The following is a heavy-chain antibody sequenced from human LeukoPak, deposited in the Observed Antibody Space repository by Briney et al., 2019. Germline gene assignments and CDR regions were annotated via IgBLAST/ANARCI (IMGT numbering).Heavy chain of an antibody. CDR3: ARDYYDSSGYYGFGSYWYFDL. D-gene: IGHD3-22*01. CDR2: IFYSGST. V-gene: IGHV4-30-4*01. J-gene: IGHJ2*01. Sequence: SETLSLTCTVSGGSISSGGYHWSWIRQPPGKGLEWIGCIFYSGSTYYNPSLKSRVSISGDTSKNQFSLKLISVTVADTAAYYCARDYYDSSGYYGFGSYWYFDLWGRGTLVTVSS. CDR1: GGSISSGGYH.